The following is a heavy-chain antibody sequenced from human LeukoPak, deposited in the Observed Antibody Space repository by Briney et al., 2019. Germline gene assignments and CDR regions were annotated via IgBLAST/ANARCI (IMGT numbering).Heavy chain of an antibody. V-gene: IGHV4-59*08. CDR1: GGSISSYY. Sequence: SETLSLTRTVSGGSISSYYWSWIRQPPGKGLEWIGYIYYSGSTNYNPSLKSRLTISVDTSKNQFSLKLRSVTAADTAVYFCARHVEMSTLTGAFDYWGQGTLVTVSS. CDR2: IYYSGST. D-gene: IGHD5-24*01. J-gene: IGHJ4*02. CDR3: ARHVEMSTLTGAFDY.